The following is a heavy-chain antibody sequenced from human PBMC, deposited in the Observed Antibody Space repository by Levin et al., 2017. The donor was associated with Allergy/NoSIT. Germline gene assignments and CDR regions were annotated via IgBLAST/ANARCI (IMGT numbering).Heavy chain of an antibody. J-gene: IGHJ4*02. CDR3: ARQTGYSGYYFDY. Sequence: SQTLSLTCTVSGGSISSSSYYWGWIRQPPGKGLEWIGSIYYSGSTYYNPSLKSRVTISVDTSKNQFSLKLSSVTAADTAVYYCARQTGYSGYYFDYWGQGTLVTVSS. V-gene: IGHV4-39*01. D-gene: IGHD5-12*01. CDR2: IYYSGST. CDR1: GGSISSSSYY.